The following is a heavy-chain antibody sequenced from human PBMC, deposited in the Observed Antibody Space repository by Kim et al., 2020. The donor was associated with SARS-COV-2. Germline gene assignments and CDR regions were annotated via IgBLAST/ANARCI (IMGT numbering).Heavy chain of an antibody. V-gene: IGHV1-24*01. CDR3: AISTGTTWWFDP. Sequence: ASVKVSCKVSGYTLTELSMHWVRQAPGKGLEWMGGFDPEDGETIYAQKFQGRVTMTEDTSTDTAYMELSSLRSEDTAVYYCAISTGTTWWFDPWGQGTLVTVSS. CDR2: FDPEDGET. J-gene: IGHJ5*02. D-gene: IGHD1-7*01. CDR1: GYTLTELS.